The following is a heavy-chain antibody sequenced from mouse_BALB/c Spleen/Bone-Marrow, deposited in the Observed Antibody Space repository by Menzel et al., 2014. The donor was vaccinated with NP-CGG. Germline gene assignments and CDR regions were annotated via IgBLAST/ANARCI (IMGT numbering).Heavy chain of an antibody. J-gene: IGHJ3*01. CDR1: GFSFNSYG. D-gene: IGHD2-4*01. Sequence: EVKLVESGGGLVKSGGSLKLSCAASGFSFNSYGMSWVRQTPEKRLEWVATISGGCSYTFYPDSVKGRFTISIDNAKNNLYLQLSSLRSEDTALYYCARHAYYDQTEVSFVYWGQGTLVTVSA. V-gene: IGHV5-9-2*01. CDR2: ISGGCSYT. CDR3: ARHAYYDQTEVSFVY.